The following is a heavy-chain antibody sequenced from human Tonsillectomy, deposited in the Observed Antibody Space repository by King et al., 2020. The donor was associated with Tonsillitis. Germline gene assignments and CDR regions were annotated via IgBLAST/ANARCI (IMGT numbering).Heavy chain of an antibody. D-gene: IGHD3-22*01. V-gene: IGHV3-74*01. CDR1: GFTFSSYW. J-gene: IGHJ6*03. Sequence: VQLVESGGGLVQPGGSLRLSCAASGFTFSSYWMHWVRQAPGKGLVWVSRINSDESSTSYADSVKGRFTISSDNAKNTLYLQMNSLRAEDTAVYYCARGKRSSGYYYDYYYYMDVWGKETTVTVSS. CDR3: ARGKRSSGYYYDYYYYMDV. CDR2: INSDESST.